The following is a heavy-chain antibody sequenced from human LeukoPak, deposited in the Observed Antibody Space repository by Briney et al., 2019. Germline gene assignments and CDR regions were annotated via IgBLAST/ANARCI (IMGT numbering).Heavy chain of an antibody. Sequence: ASVKVSCKASGYTFTGYYMHWVRQAPGQGLEWLGWISPTSGGTNYAQKFQVRVTMTRDTSISTAYMELSRLRSDDTAVYYCASLRAGPFDYWGQGTLVTVSS. CDR2: ISPTSGGT. CDR3: ASLRAGPFDY. V-gene: IGHV1-2*02. J-gene: IGHJ4*02. CDR1: GYTFTGYY. D-gene: IGHD5/OR15-5a*01.